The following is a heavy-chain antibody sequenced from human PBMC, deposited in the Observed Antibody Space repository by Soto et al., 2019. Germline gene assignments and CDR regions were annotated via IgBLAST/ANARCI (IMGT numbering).Heavy chain of an antibody. J-gene: IGHJ4*02. CDR1: GYTFTSYG. CDR2: ISAYNGNT. V-gene: IGHV1-18*01. D-gene: IGHD3-10*01. CDR3: ARDRLYYYGSGSYQTPFDY. Sequence: VSVKVSCKASGYTFTSYGISWVRQAPGQGLEWMGWISAYNGNTNYAQKLQGRVTMTTDTSTSTAYMELRSLRSDDTAVYYCARDRLYYYGSGSYQTPFDYWGQGTLVTVSS.